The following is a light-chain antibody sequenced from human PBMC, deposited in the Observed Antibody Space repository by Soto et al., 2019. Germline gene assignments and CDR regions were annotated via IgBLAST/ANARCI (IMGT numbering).Light chain of an antibody. CDR1: QSVLYNSSNKDY. CDR2: WAS. J-gene: IGKJ4*01. Sequence: EIVMTQSPDSLAVSLGERATINCKSSQSVLYNSSNKDYLAWYQQKPGQPPKLLFYWASTRESGVPDRFSGSGSGTDFNFTISSLQAEDVAMYYCQQYYNTPLTFGGGTKVEIK. CDR3: QQYYNTPLT. V-gene: IGKV4-1*01.